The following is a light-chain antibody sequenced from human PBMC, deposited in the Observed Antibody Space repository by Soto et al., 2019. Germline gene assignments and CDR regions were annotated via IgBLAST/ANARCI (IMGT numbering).Light chain of an antibody. J-gene: IGKJ1*01. CDR3: QQYDISPWT. Sequence: EIVLTQSPATLSLSPGERATLSCWASQSVSNYFVWYQQKPGQAPRLLIYDSSTRATGFPDRFSGSGSGTDFTLTIIRLEPEDFAVYYCQQYDISPWTFGQGTKVDIK. CDR2: DSS. CDR1: QSVSNY. V-gene: IGKV3-20*01.